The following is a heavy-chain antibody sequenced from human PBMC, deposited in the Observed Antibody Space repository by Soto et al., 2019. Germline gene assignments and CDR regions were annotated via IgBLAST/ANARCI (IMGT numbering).Heavy chain of an antibody. D-gene: IGHD3-10*01. CDR2: ISSSGSTA. Sequence: PVVSLRLSCAASGFTFSRFELHLVRQAPGKGLEWISYISSSGSTADYASSVEGRFTISRDNANNSVYLQMDSLRAEDTALYYCTRAAWFPYLSFYWGQGALVTVSS. V-gene: IGHV3-48*03. CDR1: GFTFSRFE. J-gene: IGHJ4*02. CDR3: TRAAWFPYLSFY.